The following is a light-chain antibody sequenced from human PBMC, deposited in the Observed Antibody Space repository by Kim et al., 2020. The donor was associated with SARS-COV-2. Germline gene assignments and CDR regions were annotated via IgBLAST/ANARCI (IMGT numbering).Light chain of an antibody. CDR2: WAS. CDR1: QSVLYSSNNKNY. J-gene: IGKJ3*01. CDR3: HQYYSGPFS. V-gene: IGKV4-1*01. Sequence: DIVMTQSPDSLAVSLGERATFHCKSSQSVLYSSNNKNYLAWYQQKPGQPPKLLIHWASTRESGVPDRFSGSGSGTDFTLTISSLQAEDVAVYYCHQYYSGPFSFGPGTKVDIK.